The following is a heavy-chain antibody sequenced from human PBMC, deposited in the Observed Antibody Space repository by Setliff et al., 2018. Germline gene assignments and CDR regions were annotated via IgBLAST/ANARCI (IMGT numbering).Heavy chain of an antibody. CDR2: IYYSGST. V-gene: IGHV4-39*01. J-gene: IGHJ5*02. CDR1: GGSISSGSYY. CDR3: ARVAGSGYLDRCFDP. D-gene: IGHD3-22*01. Sequence: PSETLSLTCTVSGGSISSGSYYWGWIRQPPGKGLEWIGSIYYSGSTYYNPSLKSRVTISVDTSKNQFSLKLISVTAADTAVYYCARVAGSGYLDRCFDPWGQGTLVTVSS.